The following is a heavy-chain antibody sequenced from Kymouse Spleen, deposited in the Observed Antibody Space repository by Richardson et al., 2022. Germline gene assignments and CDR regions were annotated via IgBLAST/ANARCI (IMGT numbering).Heavy chain of an antibody. V-gene: IGHV4-34*01. J-gene: IGHJ5*02. CDR2: INHSGST. CDR3: ARRDCSSTSCLGNWFDP. CDR1: GGSFSGYY. D-gene: IGHD2-2*02. Sequence: QVQLQQWGAGLLKPSETLSLTCAVYGGSFSGYYWSWIRQPPGKGLEWIGEINHSGSTNYNPSLKSRVTISVDTSKNQFSLKLSSVTAADTAVYYCARRDCSSTSCLGNWFDPWGQGTLVTVSS.